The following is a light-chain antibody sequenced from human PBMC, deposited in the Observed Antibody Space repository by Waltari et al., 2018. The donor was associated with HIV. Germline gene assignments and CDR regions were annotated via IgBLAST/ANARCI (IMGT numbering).Light chain of an antibody. Sequence: EIVLTQSPVILSLSPGERATLSCWASQSVGSFLAWYQQRPGQSPCLLIYDASRRATGVPARFSGSGSGTNFTLTIKNLEPEDVAIYYCQQRSNWPPWSFGQGTRVDIK. J-gene: IGKJ1*01. CDR2: DAS. CDR1: QSVGSF. CDR3: QQRSNWPPWS. V-gene: IGKV3-11*01.